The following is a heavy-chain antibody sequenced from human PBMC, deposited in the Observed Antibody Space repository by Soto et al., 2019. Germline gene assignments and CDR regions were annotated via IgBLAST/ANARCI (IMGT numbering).Heavy chain of an antibody. Sequence: QVQLVQSGAEVRKPGSSVTVSCKASGGTFSNYAISWVRQAPGQGLEWMGGIIPIVGTGSYAQKFQGRVTITADEPTTTAYLELSSLRFEDTAVYYCARVVILVPTASTHYYYHMDVWGPGTTVTVSS. J-gene: IGHJ6*02. D-gene: IGHD2-21*01. V-gene: IGHV1-69*01. CDR2: IIPIVGTG. CDR1: GGTFSNYA. CDR3: ARVVILVPTASTHYYYHMDV.